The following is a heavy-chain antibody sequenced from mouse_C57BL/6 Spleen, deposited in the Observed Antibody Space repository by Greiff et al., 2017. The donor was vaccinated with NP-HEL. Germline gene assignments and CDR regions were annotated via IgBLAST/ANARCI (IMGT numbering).Heavy chain of an antibody. CDR3: ARHEGGYYVRFAY. Sequence: EVKLQESGGDLVKPGGSLKLSCAASGFTFSSYGMSWVRQTPDKRLEWVATISSGGSYTYYPDSVKGRFTISRDNAKNTLYLQMSSLKSEDTAMYYCARHEGGYYVRFAYWGQGTLVTVSA. CDR2: ISSGGSYT. D-gene: IGHD2-3*01. J-gene: IGHJ3*01. CDR1: GFTFSSYG. V-gene: IGHV5-6*01.